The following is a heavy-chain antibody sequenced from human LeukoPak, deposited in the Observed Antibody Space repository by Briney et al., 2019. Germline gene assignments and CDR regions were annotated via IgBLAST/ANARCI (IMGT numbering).Heavy chain of an antibody. CDR3: ASLIPGTPGHRINHFDY. Sequence: SETLSLTCTVSGDSMSSSYGNWIRQPPGKGREWIWYISAGGNTNYNPSHKSRIIISVDLSKTQFSPKLPSVAAAHTAIYHCASLIPGTPGHRINHFDYWGRGTLVTVSS. J-gene: IGHJ4*02. CDR1: GDSMSSSY. V-gene: IGHV4-4*09. CDR2: ISAGGNT. D-gene: IGHD1-20*01.